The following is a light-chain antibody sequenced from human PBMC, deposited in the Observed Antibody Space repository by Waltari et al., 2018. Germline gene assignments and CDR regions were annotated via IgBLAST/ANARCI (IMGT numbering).Light chain of an antibody. CDR3: QQYNNWPPLT. J-gene: IGKJ4*01. CDR1: QSVGRN. Sequence: EIVMTQSPATLSVSPGERATLSCRASQSVGRNLAWYQQKPGQAPRLLISGASNRATGIPARFSGSGYGTGFTLTISSLQSEDFAVYYCQQYNNWPPLTFGGGTTVEI. CDR2: GAS. V-gene: IGKV3-15*01.